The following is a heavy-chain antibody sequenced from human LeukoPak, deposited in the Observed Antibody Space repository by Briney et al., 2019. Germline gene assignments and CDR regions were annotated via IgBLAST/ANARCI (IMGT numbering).Heavy chain of an antibody. CDR2: IYTSGST. CDR1: GGSISSYY. J-gene: IGHJ4*02. D-gene: IGHD2-21*01. Sequence: SETLSLTCTVSGGSISSYYWSWIRQPAGKGLEWIGRIYTSGSTNYNPSLKSRVTISVDTSKNQFSLKLSSVTAADTAVYYCARDGLVVIATAIDYWGQGTLVTVSS. V-gene: IGHV4-4*07. CDR3: ARDGLVVIATAIDY.